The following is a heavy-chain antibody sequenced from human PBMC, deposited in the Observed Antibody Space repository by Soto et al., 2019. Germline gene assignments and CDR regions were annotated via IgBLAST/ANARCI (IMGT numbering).Heavy chain of an antibody. CDR3: AREIATDCHWYFDL. J-gene: IGHJ2*01. CDR1: GFTFSRHD. V-gene: IGHV3-13*05. Sequence: EVQLVESGGGLVQPGGSLRLSCAASGFTFSRHDMHWVRQATGKGLEWVSSITPAGGPNYRDSVKGRFTISRENARNSLNLQMNRLSVGDTAIYYCAREIATDCHWYFDLWGRGTLVTVSS. CDR2: ITPAGGP. D-gene: IGHD2-21*01.